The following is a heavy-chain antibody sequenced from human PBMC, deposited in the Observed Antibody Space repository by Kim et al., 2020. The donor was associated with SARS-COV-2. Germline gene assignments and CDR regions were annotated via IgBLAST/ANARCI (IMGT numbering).Heavy chain of an antibody. Sequence: SETLSLTCTVSGGSISSYYWSWIRQPAGKGLEWIGRIYTSGSTNYNPSRKSRVTMSVDTSKNQFPLKLSSVTAADTAVYYCGRDSGYDILTPCYYYGMDVWGQGTTVTVSS. V-gene: IGHV4-4*07. CDR3: GRDSGYDILTPCYYYGMDV. D-gene: IGHD3-9*01. CDR2: IYTSGST. CDR1: GGSISSYY. J-gene: IGHJ6*02.